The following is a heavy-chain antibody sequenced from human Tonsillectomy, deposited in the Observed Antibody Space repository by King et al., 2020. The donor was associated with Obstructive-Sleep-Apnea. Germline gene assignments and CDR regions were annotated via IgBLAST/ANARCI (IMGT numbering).Heavy chain of an antibody. CDR1: GGSFSGYY. D-gene: IGHD3-9*01. Sequence: VQLQQWGAGLLKPSETLSLTCAVYGGSFSGYYWSWIRQPPGKGLEWIGEINHSGSTNYNPSLKSRVTISVDTSKNQFSLKLSSVTAADTAVYHCSRGGALLRYFDWLSQSFDYWGQGTLVTVSS. V-gene: IGHV4-34*01. CDR3: SRGGALLRYFDWLSQSFDY. J-gene: IGHJ4*02. CDR2: INHSGST.